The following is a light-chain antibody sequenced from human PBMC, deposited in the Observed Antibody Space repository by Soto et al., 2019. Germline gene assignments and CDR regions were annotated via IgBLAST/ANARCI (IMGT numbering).Light chain of an antibody. J-gene: IGKJ2*01. CDR1: QSINTW. CDR2: KAS. V-gene: IGKV1-5*03. Sequence: DIQMTQSPSTLSASVGDRVTLTCRASQSINTWLDWYQQKPGKAPKLLIYKASSLGGGVTSRFSGSGSGTEFTLTISSLQPDDFAVYYCQQYNSHSSYTFGQGTKLEIK. CDR3: QQYNSHSSYT.